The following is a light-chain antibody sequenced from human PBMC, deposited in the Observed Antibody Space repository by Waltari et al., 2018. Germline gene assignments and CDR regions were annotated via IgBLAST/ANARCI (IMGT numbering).Light chain of an antibody. J-gene: IGLJ1*01. CDR2: QVS. CDR1: NSDVGFYNR. V-gene: IGLV2-18*02. Sequence: QSALTQPPSVSGSPGQSVTISCAGPNSDVGFYNRVSWYQQSPGTAPKLIVYQVSNRPSGVPDRFSGSKSGSTASLTISGLQAEDEADYYCYSYTTSGIYVFGTGTKVSVL. CDR3: YSYTTSGIYV.